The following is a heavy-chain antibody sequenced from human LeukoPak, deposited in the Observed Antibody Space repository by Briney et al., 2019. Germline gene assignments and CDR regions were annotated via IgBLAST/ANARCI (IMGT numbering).Heavy chain of an antibody. CDR3: AKKSDYYGSGSYSDV. V-gene: IGHV3-53*01. J-gene: IGHJ6*04. D-gene: IGHD3-10*01. CDR2: IYSGGST. CDR1: GFTVSSNY. Sequence: GGSLRLSCAASGFTVSSNYMSWVRQAPGKGLEWVSVIYSGGSTYYADSVEGRFTISRDNSKNTLYLQMNSLRAEDTAVYYCAKKSDYYGSGSYSDVWGKGTTVTISS.